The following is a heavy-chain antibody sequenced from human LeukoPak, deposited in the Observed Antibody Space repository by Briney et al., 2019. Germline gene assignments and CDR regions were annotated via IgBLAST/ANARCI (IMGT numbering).Heavy chain of an antibody. CDR2: IWFDESKK. D-gene: IGHD2-2*03. V-gene: IGHV3-33*06. CDR3: AKDGGGYCSSTTCSGSWFDP. Sequence: GGSLRLSCAASGFSFSTYGVHWVRQAPGRGLEWVAVIWFDESKKFYADAVKGRFSISRDNSKKTLYLQMNSLRAEDTAVYYCAKDGGGYCSSTTCSGSWFDPWGQGTLVTVSS. J-gene: IGHJ5*02. CDR1: GFSFSTYG.